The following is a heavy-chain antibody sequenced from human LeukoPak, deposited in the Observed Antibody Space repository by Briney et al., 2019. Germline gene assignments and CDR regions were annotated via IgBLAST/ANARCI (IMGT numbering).Heavy chain of an antibody. CDR1: GGSVSSGSYY. Sequence: PSETLSLTCTVSGGSVSSGSYYWSWIRQPPGKGLEWIGYIYYSGSTNYNPALRSRVTISVDTAKIHFSLKLSSVTAADTAVYYCARALTYYYDSSGYYDDYWGQGTLVTVSS. D-gene: IGHD3-22*01. J-gene: IGHJ4*02. CDR2: IYYSGST. V-gene: IGHV4-61*03. CDR3: ARALTYYYDSSGYYDDY.